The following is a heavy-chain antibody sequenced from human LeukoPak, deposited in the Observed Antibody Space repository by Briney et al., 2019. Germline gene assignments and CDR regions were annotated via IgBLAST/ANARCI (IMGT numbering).Heavy chain of an antibody. CDR2: INHRGSDQ. D-gene: IGHD1-26*01. J-gene: IGHJ6*02. CDR1: GFSVGTNY. V-gene: IGHV3-7*01. Sequence: GGSLRLSCVMSGFSVGTNYMTWVRQAPGEGLEWVANINHRGSDQRYVDSVKGRFTISRDNSKNTLYLQMNSLRAEDTAVYYCAKDGLVGATYIYGMDVWGQGTTVTVSS. CDR3: AKDGLVGATYIYGMDV.